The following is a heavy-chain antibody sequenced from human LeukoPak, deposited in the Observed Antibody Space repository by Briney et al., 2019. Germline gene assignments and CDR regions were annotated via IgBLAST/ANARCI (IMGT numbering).Heavy chain of an antibody. D-gene: IGHD3-10*01. CDR1: GSTFTSYW. V-gene: IGHV5-51*01. J-gene: IGHJ4*02. CDR3: ARHRGVKEDFIDY. CDR2: IYPGDSDT. Sequence: GESLKISCQASGSTFTSYWIGWARQLPGKGLEWMGIIYPGDSDTRYSPSFQGQVTISADKSIGTAYLQWSSLKASDTAMYYCARHRGVKEDFIDYWGQGTLVTVSS.